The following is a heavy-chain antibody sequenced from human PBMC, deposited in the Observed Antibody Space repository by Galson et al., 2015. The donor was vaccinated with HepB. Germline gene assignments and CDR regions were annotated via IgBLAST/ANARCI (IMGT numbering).Heavy chain of an antibody. CDR3: ARVYYDSSGDYYFDY. Sequence: SLRLSCAASGFTFSSYWMHWVRRAPGKGLVWVSRINSDGSSTSYVDSVKGRFTISRDNAKNTLYLQMNSLRAEDTAVYYCARVYYDSSGDYYFDYWGQGTLVTVSS. J-gene: IGHJ4*02. V-gene: IGHV3-74*01. CDR1: GFTFSSYW. D-gene: IGHD3-22*01. CDR2: INSDGSST.